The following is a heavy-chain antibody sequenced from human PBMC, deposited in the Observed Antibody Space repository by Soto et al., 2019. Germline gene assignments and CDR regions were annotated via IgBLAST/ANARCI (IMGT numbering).Heavy chain of an antibody. CDR2: ISGSSSYI. V-gene: IGHV3-21*01. CDR3: AGGSGSPHYMAV. D-gene: IGHD3-10*01. CDR1: GFTFSTYS. J-gene: IGHJ6*03. Sequence: EVQLVESGGGLVQPGGSLRLSCAASGFTFSTYSMNWVRQAPGKGLEWVSSISGSSSYIYYADSVKGRFTISRDNAKNSLHLQMNSLRAEDTAVFYCAGGSGSPHYMAVWGKGTTVTVSS.